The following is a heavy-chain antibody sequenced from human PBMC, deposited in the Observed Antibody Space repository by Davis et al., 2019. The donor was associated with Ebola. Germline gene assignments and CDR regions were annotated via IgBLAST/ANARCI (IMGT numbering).Heavy chain of an antibody. CDR1: GGSISSYY. Sequence: MPGGSLRLSCTVSGGSISSYYWSWIRQPPGKGLEWIGYIYYSGSTNYNPSLKSRVTISVDTSKNQFSLKLSSVTAADTAVYYCARMDTAMVAPFDYWGQGTLVTVSS. D-gene: IGHD5-18*01. J-gene: IGHJ4*02. CDR3: ARMDTAMVAPFDY. CDR2: IYYSGST. V-gene: IGHV4-59*01.